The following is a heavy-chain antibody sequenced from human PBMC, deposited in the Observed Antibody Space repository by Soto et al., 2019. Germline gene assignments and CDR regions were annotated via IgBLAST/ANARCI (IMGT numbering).Heavy chain of an antibody. CDR2: INHSGST. D-gene: IGHD3-10*01. CDR1: GGSFSGYY. Sequence: SETLSLTCAVYGGSFSGYYWSWIRQPPGMGLEWIGEINHSGSTNYNPSLKSRVTISVDTSKNQFSLKLSSVTAADTAVYYCARGLNYGSGSSFPWGQGTLVTVSS. V-gene: IGHV4-34*01. J-gene: IGHJ4*02. CDR3: ARGLNYGSGSSFP.